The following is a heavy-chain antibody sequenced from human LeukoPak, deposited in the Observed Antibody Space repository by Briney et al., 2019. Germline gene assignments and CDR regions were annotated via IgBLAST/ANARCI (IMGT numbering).Heavy chain of an antibody. CDR2: IYPGDSDT. CDR3: ARRAYYYDGSGYYNYFDY. Sequence: GESPKISCKGSGYSFTSYWIGWVRQMPGKGLEWMGIIYPGDSDTRYSPSFQGQVTISADKSISTAYLQWSSLKASDTAMYYCARRAYYYDGSGYYNYFDYWGQGTLVTVSS. V-gene: IGHV5-51*01. J-gene: IGHJ4*02. D-gene: IGHD3-22*01. CDR1: GYSFTSYW.